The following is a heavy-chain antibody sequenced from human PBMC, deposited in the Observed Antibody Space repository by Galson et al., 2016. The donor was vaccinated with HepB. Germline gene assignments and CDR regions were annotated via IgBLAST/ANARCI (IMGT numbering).Heavy chain of an antibody. Sequence: SLRLSCAASGFTFTSYGMHWVRQAPGKGLEWVAVIYYDGTEKYYKDSVKGRFTISRDDSKNTLYLQMNSLRVEDTAMYFCAKDSGLALAVSYIDYWGQGTLVTVSS. D-gene: IGHD6-19*01. V-gene: IGHV3-30*18. CDR3: AKDSGLALAVSYIDY. J-gene: IGHJ4*02. CDR1: GFTFTSYG. CDR2: IYYDGTEK.